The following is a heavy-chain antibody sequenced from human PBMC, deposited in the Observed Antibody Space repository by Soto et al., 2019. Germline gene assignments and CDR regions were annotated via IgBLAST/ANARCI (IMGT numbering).Heavy chain of an antibody. CDR2: ISAYNGNT. D-gene: IGHD3-22*01. CDR3: ARSDSSRSHEADFDH. V-gene: IGHV1-18*01. Sequence: QVQLVQSGAEVKKPGASVKVSCKASGYTFTSYGISWVRQAPGQGLEGMGWISAYNGNTNYAQKLQGRVTMTTDTSTRTADMERRSLRSDDTAVYYCARSDSSRSHEADFDHWGQGTQVTVSS. J-gene: IGHJ4*02. CDR1: GYTFTSYG.